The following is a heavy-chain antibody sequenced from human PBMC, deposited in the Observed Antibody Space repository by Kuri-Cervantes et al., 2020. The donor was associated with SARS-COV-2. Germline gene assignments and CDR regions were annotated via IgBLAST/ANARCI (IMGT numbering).Heavy chain of an antibody. CDR1: GFTFSGYS. Sequence: GGSLRLSCAASGFTFSGYSMNWIRQAPGKGLEWVASIDSSSYYIYHADSVKGRLTISRDNAKTSLYLQMNSLKLEDTAVYYCAREEGGELGEAFDYWGQGARGTVSA. J-gene: IGHJ4*02. CDR3: AREEGGELGEAFDY. V-gene: IGHV3-21*01. D-gene: IGHD7-27*01. CDR2: IDSSSYYI.